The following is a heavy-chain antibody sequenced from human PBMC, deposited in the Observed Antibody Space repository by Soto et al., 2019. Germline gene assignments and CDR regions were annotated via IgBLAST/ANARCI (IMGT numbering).Heavy chain of an antibody. Sequence: QVQLVQSGAEVKKPGASVKVSCKASGYTFTSYDISWVRQAPGQGLEWMGGIIPIFGTANYAQKFQGRVTITADESTSTAYMELSSLRSEDTAVYYCASCDIGWFDPWGQGTLVTVSS. CDR3: ASCDIGWFDP. CDR1: GYTFTSYD. J-gene: IGHJ5*02. D-gene: IGHD2-15*01. V-gene: IGHV1-69*01. CDR2: IIPIFGTA.